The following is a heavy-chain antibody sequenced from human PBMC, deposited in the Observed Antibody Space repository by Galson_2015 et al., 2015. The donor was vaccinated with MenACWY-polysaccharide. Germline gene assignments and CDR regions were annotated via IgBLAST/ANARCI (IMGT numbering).Heavy chain of an antibody. CDR3: ARGGRAVSNRNWFDP. J-gene: IGHJ5*02. CDR2: VSSGSGTI. Sequence: SLRLSCAASGFTFSTYTMTWVRQAPGKGLEWVSSVSSGSGTIYYAESVKGRFTISRDNAQSSLYLQLNSLRDEDTAVYYCARGGRAVSNRNWFDPWGQGALVTVSS. CDR1: GFTFSTYT. D-gene: IGHD3-16*01. V-gene: IGHV3-48*02.